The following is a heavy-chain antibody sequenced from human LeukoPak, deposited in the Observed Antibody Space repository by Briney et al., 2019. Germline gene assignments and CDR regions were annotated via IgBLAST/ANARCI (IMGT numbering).Heavy chain of an antibody. J-gene: IGHJ4*02. CDR3: ARDLAYSRLDY. V-gene: IGHV3-7*01. Sequence: GGSLRLSCAVSGLTFSSSWMDWVRQAPGKGLEWVASINPGGNKKYSADSVKGRFTISRDNAENSLYLQVNSLRVEDTAFYYCARDLAYSRLDYWGQGMLVTVSS. D-gene: IGHD5-18*01. CDR2: INPGGNKK. CDR1: GLTFSSSW.